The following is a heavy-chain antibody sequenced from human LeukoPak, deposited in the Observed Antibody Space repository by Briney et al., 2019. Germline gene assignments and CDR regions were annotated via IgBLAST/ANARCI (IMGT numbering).Heavy chain of an antibody. J-gene: IGHJ5*01. V-gene: IGHV5-51*01. D-gene: IGHD4-23*01. CDR1: GYSLIHYW. Sequence: GESLKISCKGSGYSLIHYWIGWVRQMPGKGLEWMGIIYPGDSDTRYSPSFQGQVTISADKSINTAYLQWSSLRASDSAIYYCARSTTVVTFNWFDSWGQGTLVTVSS. CDR3: ARSTTVVTFNWFDS. CDR2: IYPGDSDT.